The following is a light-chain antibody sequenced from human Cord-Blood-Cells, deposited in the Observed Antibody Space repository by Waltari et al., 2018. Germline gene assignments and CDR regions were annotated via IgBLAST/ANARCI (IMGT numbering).Light chain of an antibody. Sequence: EIVMTQSPATLSVSPGDRATLSCRASQSVSSNLAWYPQKPGQAPRLLISGASTRATGIPARFSGSGSGTEFTLTISSLQSEDFAVYYCQQYNNWPPLTFGGGTKVEIK. V-gene: IGKV3-15*01. CDR3: QQYNNWPPLT. J-gene: IGKJ4*01. CDR2: GAS. CDR1: QSVSSN.